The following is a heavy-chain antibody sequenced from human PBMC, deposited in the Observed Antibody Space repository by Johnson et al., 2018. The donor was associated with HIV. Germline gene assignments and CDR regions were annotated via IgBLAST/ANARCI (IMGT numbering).Heavy chain of an antibody. D-gene: IGHD4-23*01. CDR2: INSDGSTT. CDR3: ARDNGGAFDI. CDR1: GFTVSSNY. J-gene: IGHJ3*02. Sequence: VQLVESGGGLVQPGGSLRLSCAASGFTVSSNYMSWVRQAPGKGLEWVSRINSDGSTTTYADSVKGRFTISRDNAKKTLYLQMNSLRAEDTAVYYCARDNGGAFDIWGQGTMVTVSS. V-gene: IGHV3-74*01.